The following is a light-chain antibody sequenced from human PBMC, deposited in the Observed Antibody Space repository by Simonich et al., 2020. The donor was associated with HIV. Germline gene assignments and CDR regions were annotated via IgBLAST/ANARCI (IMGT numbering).Light chain of an antibody. Sequence: QSALTQPASVSGSPGQSLTISYTGTSSDVGSYNLVSWYQQHPGKAPTLMIYESSKRPSGVSNRFSGSKSGNTASLTISGLQAEDEADYYCCSYAGSPWVFGGGTKLTVL. CDR2: ESS. J-gene: IGLJ3*02. V-gene: IGLV2-23*01. CDR3: CSYAGSPWV. CDR1: SSDVGSYNL.